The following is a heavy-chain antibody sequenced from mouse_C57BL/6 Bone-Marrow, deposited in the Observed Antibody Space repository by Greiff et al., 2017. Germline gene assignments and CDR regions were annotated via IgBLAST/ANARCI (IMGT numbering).Heavy chain of an antibody. Sequence: EVKVVESGGDLVKPGGSLKLSCAASGFTFSSYGMSWVRQTPDKRLEWVATISSGGSYTYYPDSVKGRFTISRDNAKNTLYLQMSSLKSEDTAMYYCARHELGDYWGQGTTLTVSS. V-gene: IGHV5-6*01. D-gene: IGHD1-3*01. CDR1: GFTFSSYG. CDR3: ARHELGDY. J-gene: IGHJ2*01. CDR2: ISSGGSYT.